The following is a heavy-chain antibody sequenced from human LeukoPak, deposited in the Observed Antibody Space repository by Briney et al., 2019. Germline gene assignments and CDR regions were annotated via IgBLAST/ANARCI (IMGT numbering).Heavy chain of an antibody. CDR3: ARALVATSTGGFDY. Sequence: PGGSLRLSCAASGFTFDDYGMSRVRQAPGKGLEWVSGINWNGGSTGYADSVKGRFTISRDNAKNSLYLQMNSLRAEDTALYYCARALVATSTGGFDYWGQGTLVTVSS. CDR1: GFTFDDYG. V-gene: IGHV3-20*04. J-gene: IGHJ4*02. D-gene: IGHD5-12*01. CDR2: INWNGGST.